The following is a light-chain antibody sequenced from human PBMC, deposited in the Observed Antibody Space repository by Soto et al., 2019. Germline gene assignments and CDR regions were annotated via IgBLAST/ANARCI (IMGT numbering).Light chain of an antibody. J-gene: IGKJ3*01. CDR1: QGISNY. CDR2: AAS. V-gene: IGKV1-27*01. Sequence: DIQMTQSPSSLSASVGDRVTITCRASQGISNYLAWYQQKPGKVPKLLIYAASTLQSGVPSRFSGSGSGTDFTLTISRPQPEDVATYYCQKYNSAPTFTCGPWTKVDIK. CDR3: QKYNSAPTFT.